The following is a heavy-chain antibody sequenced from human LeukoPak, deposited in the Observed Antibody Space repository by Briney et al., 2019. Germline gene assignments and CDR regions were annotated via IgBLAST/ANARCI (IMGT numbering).Heavy chain of an antibody. D-gene: IGHD4-11*01. Sequence: ASVKVSCKASGYTFTYHYLHWVRQAPGQALEWMGWITPFNGNTYYAQKFQDRVTITRDRSMSTAYMELSSLRSEDTAMYYSARSSDSSNYLFAYWGQGTLVTVSS. CDR1: GYTFTYHY. CDR3: ARSSDSSNYLFAY. J-gene: IGHJ4*02. CDR2: ITPFNGNT. V-gene: IGHV1-45*02.